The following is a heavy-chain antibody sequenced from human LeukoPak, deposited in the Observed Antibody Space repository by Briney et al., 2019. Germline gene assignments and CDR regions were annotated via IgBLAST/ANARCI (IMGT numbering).Heavy chain of an antibody. J-gene: IGHJ4*02. D-gene: IGHD5/OR15-5a*01. CDR1: GFTYSSYW. CDR2: INQDGIET. V-gene: IGHV3-7*01. CDR3: ARVRVSEDGFEY. Sequence: PGGSLRLSCAASGFTYSSYWMSWVRQAPGEGLEWVANINQDGIETYYVDSVRGRFTISRDNAKNSLYLQMNSLRAEDTAVYYCARVRVSEDGFEYWGQGTLVTVSS.